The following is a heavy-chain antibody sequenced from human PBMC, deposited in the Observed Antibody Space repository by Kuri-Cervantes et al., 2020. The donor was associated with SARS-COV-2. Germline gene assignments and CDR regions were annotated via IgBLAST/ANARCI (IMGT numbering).Heavy chain of an antibody. Sequence: ESLKISCTVSGGSISGGGYYWAWIRQPPGKGLEWIGHSHYGETTYYNPSLKSRATISVDTSKNQFSLKLSSVTAADTAVYYCARAAEYYFDYWGQGTLVTVSS. CDR3: ARAAEYYFDY. V-gene: IGHV4-39*01. CDR2: SHYGETT. D-gene: IGHD6-25*01. CDR1: GGSISGGGYY. J-gene: IGHJ4*02.